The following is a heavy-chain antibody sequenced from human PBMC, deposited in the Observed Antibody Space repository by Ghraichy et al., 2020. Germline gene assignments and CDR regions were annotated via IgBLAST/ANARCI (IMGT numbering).Heavy chain of an antibody. CDR3: AREVGRYCSSTSCPTGWFDP. CDR2: IYYSGST. V-gene: IGHV4-39*02. Sequence: ETLSLTCTVSGGSISSSSYYWGWIRQPPGKGLEWIGSIYYSGSTYYNPSLKSRVTISVDTSKNQFSLKLSSVTAADTAVYYCAREVGRYCSSTSCPTGWFDPWGQGTLVTVSS. J-gene: IGHJ5*02. CDR1: GGSISSSSYY. D-gene: IGHD2-2*01.